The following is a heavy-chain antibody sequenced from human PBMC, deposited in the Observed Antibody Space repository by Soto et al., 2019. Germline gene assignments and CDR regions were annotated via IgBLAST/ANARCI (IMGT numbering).Heavy chain of an antibody. Sequence: TSETLSLTCTFSGCSISSYYWSWIRQPPGKGLEWIGYIYYSGSTNYNPSLKSRVTISVDTSKNQFSLKLSSVTAADTAVYYCARVYYYDVRGGFIGDYYYGMDVWGQGTTVTSP. V-gene: IGHV4-59*01. J-gene: IGHJ6*02. D-gene: IGHD3-22*01. CDR3: ARVYYYDVRGGFIGDYYYGMDV. CDR2: IYYSGST. CDR1: GCSISSYY.